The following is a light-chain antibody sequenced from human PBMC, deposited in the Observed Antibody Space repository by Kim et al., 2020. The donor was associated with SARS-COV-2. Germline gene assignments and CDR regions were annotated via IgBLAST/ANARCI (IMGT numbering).Light chain of an antibody. J-gene: IGKJ1*01. V-gene: IGKV3-15*01. CDR1: QNIRDN. CDR3: QQYNDWRT. Sequence: SLAPGERATLSCRASQNIRDNLAWYQQKPGQAPRLLIYDASTRATDIPARFSGSGSGTEFTLTISSLQSEDCALYYCQQYNDWRTFGQGTKVDIK. CDR2: DAS.